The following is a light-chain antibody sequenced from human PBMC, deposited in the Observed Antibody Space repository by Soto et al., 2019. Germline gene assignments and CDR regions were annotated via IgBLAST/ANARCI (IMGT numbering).Light chain of an antibody. Sequence: DIQMTQSPSTLSASVGDRVTITCRASQSISSWLAWYQQKPGKAPKLLIYDASSLESGVPSRFSGSGSGTEFTLTLSSPEPDDFATYYCQQYNSFPGTFGQGTKVEIK. CDR2: DAS. CDR3: QQYNSFPGT. J-gene: IGKJ1*01. CDR1: QSISSW. V-gene: IGKV1-5*01.